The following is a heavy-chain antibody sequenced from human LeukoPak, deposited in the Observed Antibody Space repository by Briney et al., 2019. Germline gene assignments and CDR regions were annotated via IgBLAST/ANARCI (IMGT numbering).Heavy chain of an antibody. CDR1: GFSFSTYA. D-gene: IGHD3-3*01. V-gene: IGHV3-23*01. CDR3: ARDTSPVRFLEWSQGFGY. J-gene: IGHJ4*01. CDR2: IRDSGDST. Sequence: PGGSLRLSCAASGFSFSTYAMSWVRQAPGKGLEWVSTIRDSGDSTHYPDSVKGRFAISRDNFNNMLYLQVGSPRAEDTAIYYCARDTSPVRFLEWSQGFGYWGQGTRVTVSS.